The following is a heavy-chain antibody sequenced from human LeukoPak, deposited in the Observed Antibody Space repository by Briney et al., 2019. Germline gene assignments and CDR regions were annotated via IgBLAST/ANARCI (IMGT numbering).Heavy chain of an antibody. V-gene: IGHV1-69*04. CDR2: IIPILGIA. Sequence: SVKVSCKASGGTFSSYTISWVRQAPGQGLEWMGRIIPILGIANYAQKFQGRVTITADKSTSTAYMELSGLRSEDTAVYYCARDHSSGYYPDYFDYWGQGTLVTVSS. D-gene: IGHD3-22*01. CDR1: GGTFSSYT. CDR3: ARDHSSGYYPDYFDY. J-gene: IGHJ4*02.